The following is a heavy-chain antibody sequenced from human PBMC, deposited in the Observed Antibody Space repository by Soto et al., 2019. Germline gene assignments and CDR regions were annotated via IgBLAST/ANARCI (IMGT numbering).Heavy chain of an antibody. V-gene: IGHV4-59*01. CDR3: ARAYGDYVFDY. D-gene: IGHD4-17*01. Sequence: PSETLSLTCTLSGGSFSPNYWAWIRQPPGKGLEWIGYIYYGGTTNYNPSLKSRVTISVDTSKNQFSLKLSSVTAADTAVYYCARAYGDYVFDYWGQGTLVTVSS. J-gene: IGHJ4*02. CDR2: IYYGGTT. CDR1: GGSFSPNY.